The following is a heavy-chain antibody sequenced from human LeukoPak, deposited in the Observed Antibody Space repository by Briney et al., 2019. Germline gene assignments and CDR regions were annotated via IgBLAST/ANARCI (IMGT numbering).Heavy chain of an antibody. CDR1: GFPFSSYG. CDR3: AKDRWGAVASFDY. Sequence: GGSLRLSRAASGFPFSSYGMHWVRQAPGKGLEWVAVIRYDGNNKYYADSVKGRFTISRDNSKNMLYLQMNSLGTEDTAVYYCAKDRWGAVASFDYWGQGTLVTVSS. D-gene: IGHD6-19*01. V-gene: IGHV3-30*02. J-gene: IGHJ4*02. CDR2: IRYDGNNK.